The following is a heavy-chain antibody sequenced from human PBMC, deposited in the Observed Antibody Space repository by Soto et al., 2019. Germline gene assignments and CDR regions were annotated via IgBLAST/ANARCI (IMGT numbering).Heavy chain of an antibody. D-gene: IGHD2-2*03. CDR2: ISYDGSNK. J-gene: IGHJ4*02. Sequence: QVQLVESGGGVVQPGRSLRLSCAASGFTFSSYAMHWVRQAPGKGLEWVAVISYDGSNKYYADSVKGRFTISRDNSKNTLYLQMNSLRAEDTAVYYCARVGYCSSTSCYGGGLSSWGQGTLVTVSS. CDR1: GFTFSSYA. CDR3: ARVGYCSSTSCYGGGLSS. V-gene: IGHV3-30-3*01.